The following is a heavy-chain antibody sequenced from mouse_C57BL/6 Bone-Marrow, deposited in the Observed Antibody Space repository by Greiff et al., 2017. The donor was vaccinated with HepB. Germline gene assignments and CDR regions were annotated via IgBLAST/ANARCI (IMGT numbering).Heavy chain of an antibody. V-gene: IGHV14-4*01. Sequence: VQLKHSGAELVRPGASVKLSCTASGFNIKGDYMHWVKQRPEQGLEWIGWIDPENGDTEYASKFQGKATITADTSSNTAYLQLSSLTSEDTAVYYCTTDYGRDYAMDYWGQGTSVTVSS. CDR3: TTDYGRDYAMDY. CDR1: GFNIKGDY. D-gene: IGHD1-1*01. CDR2: IDPENGDT. J-gene: IGHJ4*01.